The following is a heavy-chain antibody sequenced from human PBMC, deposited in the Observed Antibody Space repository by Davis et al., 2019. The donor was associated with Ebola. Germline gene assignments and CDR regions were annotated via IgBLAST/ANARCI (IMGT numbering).Heavy chain of an antibody. D-gene: IGHD4-17*01. CDR3: ARAAGDYDLDY. V-gene: IGHV3-33*01. CDR1: GFTFSSYG. CDR2: IWYDGSNK. J-gene: IGHJ4*02. Sequence: GGSLRLSCAASGFTFSSYGMHWVRQAPGKGLEWVAVIWYDGSNKYYADSVKGRFTISRDNSKNTLYLQMNSLRAEDTAVYYCARAAGDYDLDYWGQGTLVTVSS.